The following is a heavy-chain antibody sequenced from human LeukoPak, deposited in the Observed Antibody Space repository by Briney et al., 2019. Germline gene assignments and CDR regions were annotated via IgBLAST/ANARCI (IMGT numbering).Heavy chain of an antibody. CDR1: GYTFTSYV. CDR3: ARDRGTLLWCGEDRFYDY. V-gene: IGHV1-3*01. J-gene: IGHJ4*02. CDR2: INAGNGNT. D-gene: IGHD3-10*01. Sequence: ASVNVSCKASGYTFTSYVMHWVRPAPGQRLEWVGWINAGNGNTKYSQKFQGRVTITRDTSASTAYMELRSLRSEAAAVYYCARDRGTLLWCGEDRFYDYWGQGTLVTVSS.